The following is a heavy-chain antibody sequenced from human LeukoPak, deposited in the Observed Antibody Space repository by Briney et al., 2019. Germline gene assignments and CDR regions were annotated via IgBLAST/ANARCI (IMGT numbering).Heavy chain of an antibody. Sequence: PGRSLRLSCAASGFTFDDYAMHWVRQAPGKGLEWVSGISWNSGSIGYADSVKGRFTISRDNAKNTLYLQMNSLRAEDTAVYYCARGGGYSYGSFDYWGQGTLVTVSS. J-gene: IGHJ4*02. V-gene: IGHV3-9*01. D-gene: IGHD5-18*01. CDR1: GFTFDDYA. CDR2: ISWNSGSI. CDR3: ARGGGYSYGSFDY.